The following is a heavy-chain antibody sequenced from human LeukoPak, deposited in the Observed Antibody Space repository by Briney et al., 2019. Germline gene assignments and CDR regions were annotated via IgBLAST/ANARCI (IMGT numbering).Heavy chain of an antibody. CDR1: GGTFSNYA. J-gene: IGHJ3*02. D-gene: IGHD4-17*01. Sequence: GSSVKVSCKASGGTFSNYAISWVRQAPGQGLEWMGWISAYNGNTNYAQKLQGRVTMTTDTSTSTAYMELRSLISDDTAVYYCARVKGFEYDNGDYANWSAFDIWGQGTMVTVSS. CDR3: ARVKGFEYDNGDYANWSAFDI. V-gene: IGHV1-18*01. CDR2: ISAYNGNT.